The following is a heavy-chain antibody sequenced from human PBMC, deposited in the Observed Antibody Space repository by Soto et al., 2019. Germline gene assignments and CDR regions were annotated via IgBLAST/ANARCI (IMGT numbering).Heavy chain of an antibody. V-gene: IGHV4-38-2*02. D-gene: IGHD6-19*01. CDR3: ARDLSIAVAGTDY. CDR2: IYHSGST. CDR1: GYSISSGYY. J-gene: IGHJ4*02. Sequence: SETLSLTCTVSGYSISSGYYWGWIRPPPGKGLEWIGSIYHSGSTYYNPPLKSRVTISVDTSKNQFSRKLSSVTAADTAVYYCARDLSIAVAGTDYWGQGTLVTVSS.